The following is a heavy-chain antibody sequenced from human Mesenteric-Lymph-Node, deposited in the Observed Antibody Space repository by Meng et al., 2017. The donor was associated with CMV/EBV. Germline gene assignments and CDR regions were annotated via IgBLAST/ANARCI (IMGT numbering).Heavy chain of an antibody. CDR1: GFTFDDYA. J-gene: IGHJ3*02. Sequence: SLKISCAASGFTFDDYAMHWVRQGPGKGLEWVSGISWNSGRIGYADSVKGRFTISRDNAKNSLFLQMNNLRAEDTAVYYCARGFRGGSYYVDAFDIWGQGTMVTVSS. CDR2: ISWNSGRI. D-gene: IGHD1-26*01. CDR3: ARGFRGGSYYVDAFDI. V-gene: IGHV3-9*01.